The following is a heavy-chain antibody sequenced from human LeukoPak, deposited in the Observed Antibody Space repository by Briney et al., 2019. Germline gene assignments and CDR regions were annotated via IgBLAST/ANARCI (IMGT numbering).Heavy chain of an antibody. Sequence: SQTLSLTCTVSGGSISSGGHYWSWIRQPAGKGLEYLGRISSTGSTNYNPSLRSRVTISADTSKNHFSLKLTSVTAADTAVYYCARDQTYSGSGIYTYFDYWGLGALVTVSA. V-gene: IGHV4-61*02. D-gene: IGHD3-10*01. CDR1: GGSISSGGHY. CDR2: ISSTGST. CDR3: ARDQTYSGSGIYTYFDY. J-gene: IGHJ4*02.